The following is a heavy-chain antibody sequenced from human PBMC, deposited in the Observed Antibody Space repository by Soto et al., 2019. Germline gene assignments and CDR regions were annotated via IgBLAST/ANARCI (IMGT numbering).Heavy chain of an antibody. CDR3: ARLKRNYYGSGSYYNWFDP. CDR2: IYYSGST. D-gene: IGHD3-10*01. Sequence: PSETLSLTCTVSGGSISSSSYYWGWIRQPPGKGLERIGSIYYSGSTYYNPSLKSRVTISVDTSKNQFSLKLSSVTAADTAVYYCARLKRNYYGSGSYYNWFDPWGQGTLVTVSS. V-gene: IGHV4-39*01. J-gene: IGHJ5*02. CDR1: GGSISSSSYY.